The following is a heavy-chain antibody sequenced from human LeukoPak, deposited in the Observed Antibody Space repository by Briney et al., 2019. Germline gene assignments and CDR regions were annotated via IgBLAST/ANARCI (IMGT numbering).Heavy chain of an antibody. Sequence: PGGSLRLSCAASGFTFNNYPMSWVRQAPGRGLEWVAIVSGSGGSTYYADSVKGRFSISRDNSKNTIFLQMNSLRAEDTAVYYCGPIDSWGQGTLVTVSS. J-gene: IGHJ4*02. CDR2: VSGSGGST. V-gene: IGHV3-23*01. CDR1: GFTFNNYP. CDR3: GPIDS.